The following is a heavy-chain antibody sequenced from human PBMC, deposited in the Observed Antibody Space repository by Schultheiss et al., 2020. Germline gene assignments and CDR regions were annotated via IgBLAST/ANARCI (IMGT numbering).Heavy chain of an antibody. J-gene: IGHJ4*02. V-gene: IGHV3-53*05. CDR2: IYSGDNT. Sequence: GGSLRLSCAASGFTVSSNYMSWVRQAPGKGLEWVSVIYSGDNTYSADSVKGRFTISRDNSKNTLYLQMNSLRAEDTAVYYCARARTVTTANGGFDYWGQGTLVTVSS. CDR3: ARARTVTTANGGFDY. D-gene: IGHD4-17*01. CDR1: GFTVSSNY.